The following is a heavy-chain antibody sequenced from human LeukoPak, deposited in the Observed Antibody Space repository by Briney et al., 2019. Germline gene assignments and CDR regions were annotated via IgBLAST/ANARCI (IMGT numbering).Heavy chain of an antibody. CDR3: ARGGRSRGSMSFYYMDV. CDR2: TFDRGTT. CDR1: GTSIKTYY. V-gene: IGHV4-59*01. J-gene: IGHJ6*03. Sequence: SETLSLTCNVSGTSIKTYYWSWIRQPPGKGLEWIGYTFDRGTTNYNPSLESRVTISAETSKNQVSLKVKSVTAADTAVYYCARGGRSRGSMSFYYMDVWGKGATVSVSS. D-gene: IGHD3-10*01.